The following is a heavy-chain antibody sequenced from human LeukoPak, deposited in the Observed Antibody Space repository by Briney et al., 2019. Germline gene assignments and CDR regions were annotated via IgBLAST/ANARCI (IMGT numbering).Heavy chain of an antibody. Sequence: GGSLRLSCAASGFTFSTYFMHWVRQAPGKGLEWMADIANDGSNTYYVESVKGLFTIARDNSKNTLYLQMNSLRAEDTVVYFCARERQDIILQAGAFDIWGQGTMVTVSS. CDR2: IANDGSNT. J-gene: IGHJ3*02. V-gene: IGHV3-30-3*01. CDR3: ARERQDIILQAGAFDI. CDR1: GFTFSTYF. D-gene: IGHD2-21*01.